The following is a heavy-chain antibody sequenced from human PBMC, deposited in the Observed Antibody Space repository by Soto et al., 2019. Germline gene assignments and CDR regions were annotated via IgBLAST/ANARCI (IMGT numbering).Heavy chain of an antibody. J-gene: IGHJ4*02. CDR3: ARHADSSSYYYPFDY. V-gene: IGHV4-38-2*01. CDR1: RYSISSGYY. Sequence: SETLSLTCFVSRYSISSGYYWGWIRQPPGKGLEWIGSILLGGTTYYNPSLKSRLTISVDTSKNQFSLTLSSVTAADTAVYYCARHADSSSYYYPFDYWGQGSLVTVSS. D-gene: IGHD3-22*01. CDR2: ILLGGTT.